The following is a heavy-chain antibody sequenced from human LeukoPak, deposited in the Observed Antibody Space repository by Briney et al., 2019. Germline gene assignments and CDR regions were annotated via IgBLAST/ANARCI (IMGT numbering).Heavy chain of an antibody. J-gene: IGHJ4*02. CDR3: AGGHFED. V-gene: IGHV3-53*01. Sequence: GKGLEWLSMLHDGDRIYFGDSVEGRCTTSSDTSKNTVYFQVNGLRTDDTAVYYCAGGHFEDWSQGTPVTVSS. CDR2: LHDGDRI.